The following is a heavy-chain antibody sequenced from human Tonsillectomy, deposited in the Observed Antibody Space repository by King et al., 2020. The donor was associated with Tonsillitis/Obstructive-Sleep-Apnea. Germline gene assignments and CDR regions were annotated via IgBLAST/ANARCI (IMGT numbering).Heavy chain of an antibody. CDR2: ISSNGGST. CDR3: ATRLGDLSDAFDI. Sequence: DVQLVESGGGLVQPGGSLRLSCAASGFTFSSYAMHWVRQAPGKGLEYVSAISSNGGSTYYANSVNGRFTISRDNSKNTLYLQMGSLRAEDMAVYYCATRLGDLSDAFDIWGQGTMVTVSS. D-gene: IGHD6-25*01. J-gene: IGHJ3*02. V-gene: IGHV3-64*01. CDR1: GFTFSSYA.